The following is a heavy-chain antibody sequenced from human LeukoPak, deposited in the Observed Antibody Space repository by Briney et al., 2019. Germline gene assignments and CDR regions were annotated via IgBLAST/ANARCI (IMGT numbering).Heavy chain of an antibody. CDR1: GGSISSGGYY. CDR2: INHSGST. CDR3: ARGYRMAIVVVPAAKSFWFDP. V-gene: IGHV4-39*07. D-gene: IGHD2-2*01. J-gene: IGHJ5*02. Sequence: SETLSLTCTVSGGSISSGGYYWSWIRQPPGKGLEWIGEINHSGSTNYNPSLKSRVTISVDTSKNQFSLKLSSVTAADTAVYYCARGYRMAIVVVPAAKSFWFDPWGQGTLVTVSS.